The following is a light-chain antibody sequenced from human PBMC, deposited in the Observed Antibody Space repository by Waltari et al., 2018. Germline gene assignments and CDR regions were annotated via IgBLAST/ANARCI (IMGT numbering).Light chain of an antibody. CDR3: CCYVWDDSSVA. Sequence: QTALTQPAPVPWSPGQPTTISCTGTNIDIGSYNLVKWYQHYPAKAPQLIIDEVSKRPSGVLNRFSGSRSDNTASLTISGLQPEDVAEFDCCCYVWDDSSVAFGGGTKLTVL. J-gene: IGLJ2*01. CDR2: EVS. V-gene: IGLV2-23*02. CDR1: NIDIGSYNL.